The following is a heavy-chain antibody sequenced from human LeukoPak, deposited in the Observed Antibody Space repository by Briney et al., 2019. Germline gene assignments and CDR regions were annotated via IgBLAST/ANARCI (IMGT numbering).Heavy chain of an antibody. V-gene: IGHV3-53*01. D-gene: IGHD3-10*02. CDR3: AELGITMIGGV. J-gene: IGHJ6*04. Sequence: GESLRLSCAASGFTVSSNYMSWVRQAPGKGLERVSVIYSGGSTYYADSVKGRFTISRDNSKNSLYLQMNSLRAEDTAVYYCAELGITMIGGVWGKGTTVTISS. CDR1: GFTVSSNY. CDR2: IYSGGST.